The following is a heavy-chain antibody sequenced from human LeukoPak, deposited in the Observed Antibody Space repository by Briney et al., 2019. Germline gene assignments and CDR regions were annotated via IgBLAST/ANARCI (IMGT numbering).Heavy chain of an antibody. V-gene: IGHV1-46*01. Sequence: ASVKVSCKASGYTFTSYYMHWVRQAPGQGLEWMGIINPSGGSTSYAQKFQGRVTMTRDTSTSTVYMVLSSLRSEDTAVYYCAREVHVPYDFWSGYYPNWYFDLWGRGTLVTVSS. CDR1: GYTFTSYY. J-gene: IGHJ2*01. CDR3: AREVHVPYDFWSGYYPNWYFDL. CDR2: INPSGGST. D-gene: IGHD3-3*01.